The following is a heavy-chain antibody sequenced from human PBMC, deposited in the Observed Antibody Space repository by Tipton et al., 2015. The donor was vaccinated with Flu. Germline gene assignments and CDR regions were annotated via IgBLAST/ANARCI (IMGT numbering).Heavy chain of an antibody. J-gene: IGHJ4*02. CDR3: AASPWGLHGDSYFEL. CDR1: GGSISSYY. Sequence: LRLSCTVSGGSISSYYWSWIRQPPGKGLEWIGYIYYSGSTNYNPSLKSRVTISVDTPRNQFSLKLSAVTAADTAVYYCAASPWGLHGDSYFELWGRGALVTVSS. V-gene: IGHV4-59*03. CDR2: IYYSGST. D-gene: IGHD2-21*01.